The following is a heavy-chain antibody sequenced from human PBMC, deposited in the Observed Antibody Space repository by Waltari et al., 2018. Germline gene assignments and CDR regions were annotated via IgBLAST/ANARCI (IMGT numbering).Heavy chain of an antibody. V-gene: IGHV3-23*01. CDR3: AKGRWYFDF. J-gene: IGHJ4*02. CDR1: GLPFSTYA. Sequence: EVQLLESGGGLVQPGGYLRLACASPGLPFSTYAMSWVRQAPGRGLEWVSGMSGSGGNTYYADSVKGRFTISRDNSRNTLFLQMNRLRAEDTAVYYCAKGRWYFDFWGRGTLVTVPS. CDR2: MSGSGGNT.